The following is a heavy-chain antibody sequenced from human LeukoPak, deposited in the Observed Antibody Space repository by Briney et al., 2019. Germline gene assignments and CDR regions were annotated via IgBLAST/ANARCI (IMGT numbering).Heavy chain of an antibody. V-gene: IGHV4-4*07. Sequence: SETLSLTCTVSGGSISSYYWSWIRQPPGKGLEWIGRIYTSGSTNYNPSLKSRITISVDTSNNQFSLKLTSVTAADTAVYYCARDRPYPNYGMDVWGQGTTVTVSS. CDR2: IYTSGST. J-gene: IGHJ6*02. CDR3: ARDRPYPNYGMDV. CDR1: GGSISSYY.